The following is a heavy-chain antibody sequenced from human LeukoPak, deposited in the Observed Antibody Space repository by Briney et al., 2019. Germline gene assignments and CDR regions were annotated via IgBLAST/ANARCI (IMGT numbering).Heavy chain of an antibody. D-gene: IGHD2-15*01. V-gene: IGHV1-8*01. CDR3: ARARRYCSGGSCYSCFGY. CDR2: MNPNSGNT. Sequence: ASVKVSCKASGYTFTSYDINWVRQATGQGLEWMGWMNPNSGNTGYAQKFQGRVTMTRNTSISTVYMELSSLRSEDTAVYYCARARRYCSGGSCYSCFGYWGQGTLVTVSS. J-gene: IGHJ4*02. CDR1: GYTFTSYD.